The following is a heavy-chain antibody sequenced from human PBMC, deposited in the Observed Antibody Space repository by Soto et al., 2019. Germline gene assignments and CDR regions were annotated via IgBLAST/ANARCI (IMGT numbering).Heavy chain of an antibody. D-gene: IGHD3-3*01. CDR1: GFPFSSYS. Sequence: GGSLRLSCAASGFPFSSYSMNWVRQAPGKGLEWISYISGSTGAIYYADSVKSRFTISRDNAKNSLYLQMNSLRDDDTAVFYCARDYRFAFDIWGQGTMVTVSS. V-gene: IGHV3-48*02. J-gene: IGHJ3*02. CDR3: ARDYRFAFDI. CDR2: ISGSTGAI.